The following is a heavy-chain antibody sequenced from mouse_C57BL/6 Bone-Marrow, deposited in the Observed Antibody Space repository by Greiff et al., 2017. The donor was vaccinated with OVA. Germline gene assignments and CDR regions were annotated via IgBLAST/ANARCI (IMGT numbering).Heavy chain of an antibody. V-gene: IGHV1-81*01. D-gene: IGHD2-5*01. CDR2: IYPRSGNT. Sequence: VQLQQSGAELARPGASVKLSCKASGYTFTSYGISWVKQRTGQGLEWIGEIYPRSGNTYYNEKFKGKATLTADKSSSTAYMELRSLTSEDAAVYFCARGPYYSNYRDYWGQGTTLTVSS. J-gene: IGHJ2*01. CDR1: GYTFTSYG. CDR3: ARGPYYSNYRDY.